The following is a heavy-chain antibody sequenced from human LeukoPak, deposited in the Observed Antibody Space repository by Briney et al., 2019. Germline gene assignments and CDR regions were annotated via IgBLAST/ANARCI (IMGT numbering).Heavy chain of an antibody. Sequence: SKTLSLTCTVSGGSISSYYWSWIRQPPGKGLEWLGYIYYSGRTYYNPTLKSRVTISVDTSKNQSSLKLSSVTAADTAVYYCARDGGSGDNAFDIWGQGTMVTASS. CDR1: GGSISSYY. J-gene: IGHJ3*02. CDR2: IYYSGRT. D-gene: IGHD3-16*01. CDR3: ARDGGSGDNAFDI. V-gene: IGHV4-59*01.